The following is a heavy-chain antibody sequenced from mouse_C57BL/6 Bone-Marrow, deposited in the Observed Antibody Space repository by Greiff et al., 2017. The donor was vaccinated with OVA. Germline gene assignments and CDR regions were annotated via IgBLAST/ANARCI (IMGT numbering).Heavy chain of an antibody. CDR3: AKVDSSGSYYAMDY. CDR1: GFSLPSSC. Sequence: VQVVESGPGLVAPSHCLSITCTVSGFSLPSSCVSWVRQPPGTCLAWLGVIWGDGSTNYHSALISRLSISKDNSKSQVFLKLNSLQTDDTATYYCAKVDSSGSYYAMDYWGQGTSVTVSS. V-gene: IGHV2-3*01. D-gene: IGHD3-2*02. J-gene: IGHJ4*01. CDR2: IWGDGST.